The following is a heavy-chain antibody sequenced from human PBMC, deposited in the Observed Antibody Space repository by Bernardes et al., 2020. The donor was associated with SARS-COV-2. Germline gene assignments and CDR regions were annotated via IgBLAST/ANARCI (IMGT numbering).Heavy chain of an antibody. Sequence: GGSLRLSCAASGFTFSSYWMHWVRQAPGKGLVWVSRINTDGSSSNYADFVKGRFTISRDNAKNTLYLQMNSLRAEDTAVYYCARSAFISGQNYFFDDWDQGSLVTVSS. J-gene: IGHJ4*02. CDR2: INTDGSSS. CDR1: GFTFSSYW. V-gene: IGHV3-74*01. CDR3: ARSAFISGQNYFFDD. D-gene: IGHD3-3*02.